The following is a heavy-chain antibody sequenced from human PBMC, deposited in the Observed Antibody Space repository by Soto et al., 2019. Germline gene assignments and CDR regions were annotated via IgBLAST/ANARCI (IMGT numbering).Heavy chain of an antibody. CDR2: ISGSGVST. V-gene: IGHV3-23*01. D-gene: IGHD2-2*01. Sequence: GGSLRLSCAASGFTFSSYSISWVRQAPGKGLEWVSAISGSGVSTYYADSVKGRFTISRDNSKNTLYLQLNSLRAEDTAVYYCAKRTRPRVVLAANEYCGQGTRFTFCS. CDR3: AKRTRPRVVLAANEY. CDR1: GFTFSSYS. J-gene: IGHJ4*02.